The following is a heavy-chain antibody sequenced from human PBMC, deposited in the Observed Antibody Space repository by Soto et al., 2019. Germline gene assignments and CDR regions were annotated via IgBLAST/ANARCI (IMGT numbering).Heavy chain of an antibody. CDR1: EFTFSTYA. D-gene: IGHD3-10*01. CDR2: ISSSSQNS. V-gene: IGHV3-48*01. J-gene: IGHJ6*03. CDR3: ARDQSRGQVFYYYMDV. Sequence: GGSLRLSCAASEFTFSTYAMNWVRQAPGMGLEWVSYISSSSQNSRYADSVKGRFTISRDNAKNSLYLQMNSLRAEDTAVYYCARDQSRGQVFYYYMDVGGKGTTVTVSS.